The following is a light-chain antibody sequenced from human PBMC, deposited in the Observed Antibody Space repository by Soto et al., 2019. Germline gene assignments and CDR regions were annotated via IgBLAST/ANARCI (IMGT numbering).Light chain of an antibody. CDR3: QRYGSSIT. Sequence: DIVLTQSPVTLSLSPGERATLSFRASQSVSSSYLAWYQQKPGQAPRLLIYGASIRATGIPDRFSGSGSGTDFTLTISRLEPEDFAVYYCQRYGSSITFGQGTRLEIK. J-gene: IGKJ5*01. CDR2: GAS. CDR1: QSVSSSY. V-gene: IGKV3-20*01.